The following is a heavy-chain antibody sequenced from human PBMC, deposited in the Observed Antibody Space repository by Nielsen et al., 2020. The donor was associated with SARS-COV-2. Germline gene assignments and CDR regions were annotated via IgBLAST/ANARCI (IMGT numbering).Heavy chain of an antibody. CDR1: GGSIDSPSYY. CDR3: ARATMTDADAFDI. V-gene: IGHV4-30-4*01. Sequence: SETLSLTCTVSGGSIDSPSYYWNWVRQPPGKGLEWIGYIYYSGTTYYNPSHESRATISVATSKSQFSLKLRSVTAADTAVYYCARATMTDADAFDIWGQGAMVSVSS. D-gene: IGHD4-17*01. CDR2: IYYSGTT. J-gene: IGHJ3*02.